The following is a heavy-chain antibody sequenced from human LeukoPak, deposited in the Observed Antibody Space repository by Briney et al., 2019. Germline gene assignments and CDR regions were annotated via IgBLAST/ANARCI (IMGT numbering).Heavy chain of an antibody. CDR3: AKLLAVTNSYYFNY. D-gene: IGHD6-19*01. CDR1: AFTLSSYA. J-gene: IGHJ4*01. Sequence: GGSLRLSCAASAFTLSSYAMSWVRQAPGKGLEWDSTISGSGSGGSTYYADSGKGRFTISRDNSKDTLYLQMNSLRAEDTAVHYCAKLLAVTNSYYFNYWGQGTLVTVSS. V-gene: IGHV3-23*01. CDR2: ISGSGSGGST.